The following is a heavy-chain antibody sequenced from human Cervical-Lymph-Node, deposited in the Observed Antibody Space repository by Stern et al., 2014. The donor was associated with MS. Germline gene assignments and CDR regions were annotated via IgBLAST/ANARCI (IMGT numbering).Heavy chain of an antibody. J-gene: IGHJ6*02. CDR3: TKDIQARYFYAMDV. V-gene: IGHV3-9*01. D-gene: IGHD6-6*01. CDR1: GFIFDDFA. Sequence: EVQLVESGGGLLQPGRSLRLSCAASGFIFDDFAMHWVRQVPGKGLEWVSGISWNSGNIGYADSVKGRFTISRDNAKNSLYLQMNSLRAEDTALYYCTKDIQARYFYAMDVWGQGTTVTVSS. CDR2: ISWNSGNI.